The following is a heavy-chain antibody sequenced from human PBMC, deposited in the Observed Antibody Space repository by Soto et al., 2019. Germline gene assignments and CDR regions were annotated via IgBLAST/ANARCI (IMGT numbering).Heavy chain of an antibody. CDR1: GGSFSGYY. V-gene: IGHV4-34*01. CDR3: ARGLPEGELLKYCDY. D-gene: IGHD1-26*01. CDR2: INHSGST. J-gene: IGHJ4*02. Sequence: SETLSLTCAVYGGSFSGYYWSWIRQPPGKGLEWIGKINHSGSTNYNPSLKSRVTISVDTSKNEFSLKLSSVTAADTAVYYWARGLPEGELLKYCDYWGQGTLVTVSS.